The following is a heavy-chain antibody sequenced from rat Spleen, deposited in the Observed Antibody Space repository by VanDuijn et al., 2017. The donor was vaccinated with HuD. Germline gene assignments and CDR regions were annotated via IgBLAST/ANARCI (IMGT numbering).Heavy chain of an antibody. J-gene: IGHJ2*01. CDR2: ISSGGST. Sequence: QVQLKESGPGLVQPSQTLSLTCTVSGFSLMDYSVHWVRQPPGKGLEWIAAISSGGSTYYNSALKSRLSISRDTSKSQVFLKMNSLQTEDTAMYFCARWADYWGQGVMVTVSS. CDR1: GFSLMDYS. V-gene: IGHV2S12*01. CDR3: ARWADY. D-gene: IGHD4-6*01.